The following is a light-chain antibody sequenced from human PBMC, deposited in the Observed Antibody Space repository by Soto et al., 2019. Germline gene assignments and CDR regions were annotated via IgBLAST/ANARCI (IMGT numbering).Light chain of an antibody. CDR3: QQSYSTPPKWT. J-gene: IGKJ1*01. V-gene: IGKV1-39*01. CDR1: QRTIGW. CDR2: AAS. Sequence: DIQMTQSPSTLSASVGDIVTISFRASQRTIGWLACYQQKPGKAPKLLIYAASSLQSGVPSRFSGSGSVTDFTLTISSLQPEDFATYYCQQSYSTPPKWTFGQGTKVDI.